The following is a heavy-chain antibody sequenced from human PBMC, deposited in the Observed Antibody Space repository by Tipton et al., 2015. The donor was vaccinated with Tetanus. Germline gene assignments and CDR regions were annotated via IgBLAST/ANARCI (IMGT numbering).Heavy chain of an antibody. Sequence: SLRLSCAGSGFTFRSYDMYWFRQSPGAGLEWVAAISYGGTDKYYADSVKGRFTISRDNSNNTLYLQVHSLSVEDTAVYYCAKDVLQLWSPHRYGMDVWGQGTTVTVSS. V-gene: IGHV3-30*18. CDR3: AKDVLQLWSPHRYGMDV. J-gene: IGHJ6*02. CDR1: GFTFRSYD. D-gene: IGHD5-18*01. CDR2: ISYGGTDK.